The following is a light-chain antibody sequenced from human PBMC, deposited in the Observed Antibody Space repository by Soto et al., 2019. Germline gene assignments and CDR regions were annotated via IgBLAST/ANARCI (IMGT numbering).Light chain of an antibody. Sequence: EIVLTQSPGTLSLSPGERATLSCRASQSVSSSYLAWYQQKPGQAPRLLIYGASTRATGIPARFSGSGSGTEFTLSIGSLQSEDFAVYYCQQYNDWPPTFXQGTKVDIK. CDR1: QSVSSSY. V-gene: IGKV3-15*01. J-gene: IGKJ1*01. CDR3: QQYNDWPPT. CDR2: GAS.